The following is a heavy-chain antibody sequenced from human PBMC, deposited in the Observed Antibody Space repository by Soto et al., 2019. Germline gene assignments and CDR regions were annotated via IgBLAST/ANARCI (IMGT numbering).Heavy chain of an antibody. D-gene: IGHD2-15*01. CDR2: ITPIFGTA. J-gene: IGHJ4*02. CDR3: AGESRYCSGGSCYFLPGIDY. Sequence: QVQLVQSGAEVKKPGSSVKVSCKASGGTFSSYAISWVRQAPGQGLEWMGGITPIFGTANYAQKCQGRVTLTADESMSTAYMELRSLRSEDTAVYYCAGESRYCSGGSCYFLPGIDYWGQGTLVTVSS. V-gene: IGHV1-69*12. CDR1: GGTFSSYA.